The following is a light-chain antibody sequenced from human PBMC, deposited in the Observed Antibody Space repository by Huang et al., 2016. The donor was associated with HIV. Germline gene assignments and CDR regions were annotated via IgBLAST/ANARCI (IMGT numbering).Light chain of an antibody. J-gene: IGKJ3*01. CDR3: QQYYTSPFT. V-gene: IGKV4-1*01. CDR1: RNVFYSSNSKNY. Sequence: DILMTQSPDFLAVSLGERATINCKSSRNVFYSSNSKNYLAWYQQKPGKPPKLLIHGASTRESGVPDRFSGGGSGTDFTLTISSLQAEDVAIYYCQQYYTSPFTFGPGTKVDIQ. CDR2: GAS.